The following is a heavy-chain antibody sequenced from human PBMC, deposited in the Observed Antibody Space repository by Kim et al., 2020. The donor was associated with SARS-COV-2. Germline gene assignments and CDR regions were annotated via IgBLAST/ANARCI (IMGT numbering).Heavy chain of an antibody. V-gene: IGHV3-23*01. D-gene: IGHD5-18*01. CDR1: GFNFNIYA. CDR2: ISADDGSS. CDR3: VNNWLLDY. J-gene: IGHJ4*02. Sequence: GGSLRLSCVASGFNFNIYAMGWVRQAPGKGLEWVSSISADDGSSYYANSVKGRFTISRDNSKNMVYLEMNSLRAEDTATYYCVNNWLLDYCGQGILVTVSS.